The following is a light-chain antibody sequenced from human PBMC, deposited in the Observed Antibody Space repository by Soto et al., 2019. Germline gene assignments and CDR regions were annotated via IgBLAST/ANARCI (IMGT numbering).Light chain of an antibody. CDR3: QTWGTGTWV. Sequence: QPVLTQSPSASASLGASVKHTCTLSSGHSSYAIAWHQQQPEKGPRYLMTLNSDGSRSKGDGIPDRFSGSSSGAERYLTISSLQSEDEADYYCQTWGTGTWVFGGGTKLTVL. CDR2: LNSDGSR. CDR1: SGHSSYA. J-gene: IGLJ3*02. V-gene: IGLV4-69*01.